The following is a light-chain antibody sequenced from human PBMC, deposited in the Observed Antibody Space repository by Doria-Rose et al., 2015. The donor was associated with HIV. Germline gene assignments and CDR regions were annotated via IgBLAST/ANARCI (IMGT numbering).Light chain of an antibody. CDR2: DGS. CDR3: HQYGTSWT. Sequence: EIVLPQSPGTLSLSPGARATLSCRASQSSSSTYLAWYQQKPGQAPSLLIYDGSTRATGIPDRFSASGSGTDFTLTINRLEPEDFALYYCHQYGTSWTFGQGTKVEI. J-gene: IGKJ1*01. CDR1: QSSSSTY. V-gene: IGKV3-20*01.